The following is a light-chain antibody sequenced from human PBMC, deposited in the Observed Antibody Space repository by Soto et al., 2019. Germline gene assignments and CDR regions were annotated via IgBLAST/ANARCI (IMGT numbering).Light chain of an antibody. CDR2: AES. CDR3: LQEYNYPRT. Sequence: AIQVTQSPSSLSSSVGDRVTITCRARQAIRTDFGWYQQKPGKAPKLLLFAESNLHSGVPSRFSGSVSDTDFPHLINYLQAGDCRTYFCLQEYNYPRTFGQGTNVE. CDR1: QAIRTD. V-gene: IGKV1-6*01. J-gene: IGKJ1*01.